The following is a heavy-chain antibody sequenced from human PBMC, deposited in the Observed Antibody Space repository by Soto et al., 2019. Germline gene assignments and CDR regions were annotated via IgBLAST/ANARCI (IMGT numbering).Heavy chain of an antibody. V-gene: IGHV3-7*03. CDR3: ASLQGPIAARVFWFDP. J-gene: IGHJ5*02. D-gene: IGHD6-13*01. CDR1: GFTFSSYW. CDR2: IKQDGSEK. Sequence: PRGSLRLSCAASGFTFSSYWMIWVRHAPGKGLEWVANIKQDGSEKYYVDSVKGRFTISRDNAKNSLYLQMNSLRAEDTAVYYCASLQGPIAARVFWFDPWGQGTLVTVSS.